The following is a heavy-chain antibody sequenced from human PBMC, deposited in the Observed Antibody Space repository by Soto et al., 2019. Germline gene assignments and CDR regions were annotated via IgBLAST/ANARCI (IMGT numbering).Heavy chain of an antibody. CDR2: IYSRGTT. V-gene: IGHV4-59*12. CDR3: ATGRISRGLDV. J-gene: IGHJ6*02. CDR1: GGTISSYY. Sequence: LSLTCSVSGGTISSYYWSWIRQPPGKGLEWIGYIYSRGTTSYNPSLKSRATILVDTSKNQFSLRLTSVTATDTAAYYCATGRISRGLDVWGQGTTVTVSS.